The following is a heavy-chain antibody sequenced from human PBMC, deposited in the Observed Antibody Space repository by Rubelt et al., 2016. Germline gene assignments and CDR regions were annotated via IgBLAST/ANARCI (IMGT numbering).Heavy chain of an antibody. D-gene: IGHD2-15*01. V-gene: IGHV4-39*01. CDR1: GGFISSSSTYY. Sequence: QLQLQESGPGLVKPSETLSLNCTVSGGFISSSSTYYWGWIRQPPGKNLEWIGSIYYRGYTYYNPSLHSRVAISIDTSGNQVCLNLSAGTAADTAVYACSRHYCSSGSCYSFDYWGQGTLVTVSS. CDR2: IYYRGYT. CDR3: SRHYCSSGSCYSFDY. J-gene: IGHJ4*02.